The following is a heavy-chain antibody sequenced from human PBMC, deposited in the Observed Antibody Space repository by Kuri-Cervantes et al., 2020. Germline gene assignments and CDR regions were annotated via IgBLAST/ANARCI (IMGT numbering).Heavy chain of an antibody. J-gene: IGHJ6*02. CDR1: GGTFSSYA. CDR3: ARAGIVGADYWNYYYYGMDV. D-gene: IGHD1-26*01. V-gene: IGHV1-69*13. CDR2: IIPIFGTA. Sequence: SVKVSCKASGGTFSSYAISWVRQAPGQGLEWMGGIIPIFGTANYAQKFQGRVTITADESTSTAYMELSSLRSEDTAVYYCARAGIVGADYWNYYYYGMDVWGQGTTVTVSS.